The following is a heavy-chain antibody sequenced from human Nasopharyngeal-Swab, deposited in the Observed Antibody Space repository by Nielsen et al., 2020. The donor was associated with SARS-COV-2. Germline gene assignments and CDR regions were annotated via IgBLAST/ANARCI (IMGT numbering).Heavy chain of an antibody. CDR3: SREGPYSGTNVFDI. Sequence: GGSLRLSCAASGFSFNNHGMHWVRQAPGKGLEWVAIIWSDGKTTKYADSVKGRRTISRDKSRNTLYLQMNNLRVEDTAIYYCSREGPYSGTNVFDIWGQGTMVTVSS. V-gene: IGHV3-33*01. CDR2: IWSDGKTT. J-gene: IGHJ3*02. CDR1: GFSFNNHG. D-gene: IGHD5-12*01.